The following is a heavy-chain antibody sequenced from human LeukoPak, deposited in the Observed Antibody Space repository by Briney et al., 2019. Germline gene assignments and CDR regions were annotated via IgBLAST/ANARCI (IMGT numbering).Heavy chain of an antibody. D-gene: IGHD5-18*01. CDR1: GDSISSYY. J-gene: IGHJ6*04. Sequence: SETLSLTCTVSGDSISSYYWSWIRQPPGKGLEGVGYIYYSWSTNYNPSLKSRVTVSVDTSKTHFSLKLSSVTAADTAVYYCATWGYSYGRYYYYYGMDVWGKGTAVTVSS. CDR3: ATWGYSYGRYYYYYGMDV. V-gene: IGHV4-59*01. CDR2: IYYSWST.